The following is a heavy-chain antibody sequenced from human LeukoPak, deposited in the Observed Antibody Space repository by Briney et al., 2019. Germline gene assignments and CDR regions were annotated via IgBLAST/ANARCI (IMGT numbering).Heavy chain of an antibody. J-gene: IGHJ6*03. Sequence: RASVKVSCKASGYTFTSYYMHWVRQAPGQGLEWMGIINPSGGSTSYAQKFQGRVTMTRDMSTSTVYMELSSLRFEDTAVYYCALYSSSSGLDYYYYYMDVWGKGTTVTVSS. D-gene: IGHD6-6*01. CDR2: INPSGGST. V-gene: IGHV1-46*01. CDR1: GYTFTSYY. CDR3: ALYSSSSGLDYYYYYMDV.